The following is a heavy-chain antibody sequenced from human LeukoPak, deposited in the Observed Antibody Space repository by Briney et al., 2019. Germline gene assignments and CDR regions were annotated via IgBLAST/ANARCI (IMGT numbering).Heavy chain of an antibody. CDR3: ARTSTTAFDI. CDR1: GFTFSSYS. V-gene: IGHV3-48*04. Sequence: GGSLRLSCAASGFTFSSYSMNWVRQAPGKGLEWVSYISSSSSTIYYADSVKGRFTISRDNAKNTLYLQMSSLRAEDTAVYYCARTSTTAFDIWGQGTTVTVS. D-gene: IGHD2-2*01. CDR2: ISSSSSTI. J-gene: IGHJ3*02.